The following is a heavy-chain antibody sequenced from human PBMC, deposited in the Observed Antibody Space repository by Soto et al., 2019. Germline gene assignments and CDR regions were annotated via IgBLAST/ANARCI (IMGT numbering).Heavy chain of an antibody. Sequence: SVMVSCKASGGTFSSYAISWVRQAPGQGLEWMGGIIPIFGTANYAQKFQGRVTITADESTSTAYMELINLRYEDTAVYYCARDLGVAARLFAFDIRGQGTMVT. CDR3: ARDLGVAARLFAFDI. V-gene: IGHV1-69*13. CDR1: GGTFSSYA. CDR2: IIPIFGTA. J-gene: IGHJ3*02. D-gene: IGHD2-15*01.